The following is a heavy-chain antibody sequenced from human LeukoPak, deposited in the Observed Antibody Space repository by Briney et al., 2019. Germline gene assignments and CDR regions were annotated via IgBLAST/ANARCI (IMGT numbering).Heavy chain of an antibody. D-gene: IGHD5-18*01. CDR1: VYTFTGYY. V-gene: IGHV1-2*02. CDR3: ARDPSWAMVTDY. CDR2: INPNSGGT. J-gene: IGHJ4*02. Sequence: ASVKVSCKASVYTFTGYYMHWVRQAPGQGRAWMGWINPNSGGTNYAQKFQGRVTMTRDTSISTAYMELSRLRSDDTAVYYCARDPSWAMVTDYWGQGTLVTVSS.